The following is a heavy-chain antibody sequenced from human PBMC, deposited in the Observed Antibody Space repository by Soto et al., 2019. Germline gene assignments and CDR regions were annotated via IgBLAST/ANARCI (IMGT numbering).Heavy chain of an antibody. D-gene: IGHD6-19*01. CDR2: INPNSGDT. J-gene: IGHJ6*02. V-gene: IGHV1-2*02. CDR3: ARDDRQWLALYYYYYYGMDV. Sequence: ASVKVSCKASGYTFTGYYMHWVRQAPGQGLEWMGWINPNSGDTNYAQKFQGRVTMTRDTSISTAYMELSRLRSDDTAVYYCARDDRQWLALYYYYYYGMDVWGQGTTVTVS. CDR1: GYTFTGYY.